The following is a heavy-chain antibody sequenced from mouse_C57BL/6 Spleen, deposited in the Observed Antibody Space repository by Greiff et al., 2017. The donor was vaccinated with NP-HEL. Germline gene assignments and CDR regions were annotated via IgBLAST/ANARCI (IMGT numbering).Heavy chain of an antibody. CDR1: GFSFNTYA. J-gene: IGHJ4*01. CDR2: IRSKSNNYAT. D-gene: IGHD3-3*01. V-gene: IGHV10-1*01. Sequence: VQLKESGGGLVQPKGSLKLSCAASGFSFNTYAMNWVRQAPGKGLEWVARIRSKSNNYATYYADSVKDRFTISRDDSESMLYLQMNNLKTEDTAMYYCVRQWLARGMDYWGQGTSVTVSS. CDR3: VRQWLARGMDY.